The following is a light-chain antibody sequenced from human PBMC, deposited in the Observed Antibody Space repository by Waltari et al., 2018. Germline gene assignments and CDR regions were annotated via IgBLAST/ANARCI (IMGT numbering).Light chain of an antibody. Sequence: QSALTQPASVSGSPGQSITISCTGTSSDVGGYKYVSWYQQHPGKAPKLMMYDVSERPSGVSKRVSGSKSANTASLTIAGLQAEDEADYYCCSYAGSGTYVFGTGTKVTVL. CDR2: DVS. CDR3: CSYAGSGTYV. CDR1: SSDVGGYKY. V-gene: IGLV2-23*02. J-gene: IGLJ1*01.